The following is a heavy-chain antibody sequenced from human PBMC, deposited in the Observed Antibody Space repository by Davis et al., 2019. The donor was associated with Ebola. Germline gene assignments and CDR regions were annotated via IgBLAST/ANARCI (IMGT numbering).Heavy chain of an antibody. V-gene: IGHV4-4*02. D-gene: IGHD6-6*01. CDR1: GGSISSSNW. CDR3: ARERGSSSSTYYYYYGMDV. J-gene: IGHJ6*02. Sequence: SETLSLTCAVSGGSISSSNWWSWVRQPPGKGLEWIGEINHSGSTNYNPSLKSRVTISVDTSKNQFSLKLSSVTAADTAVYYCARERGSSSSTYYYYYGMDVWGQGTTVTVSS. CDR2: INHSGST.